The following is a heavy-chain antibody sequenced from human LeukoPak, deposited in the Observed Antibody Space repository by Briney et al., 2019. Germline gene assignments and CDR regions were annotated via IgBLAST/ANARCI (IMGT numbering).Heavy chain of an antibody. V-gene: IGHV1-69*04. Sequence: GSSVKVSCKASGGTFSSYAISWVRQAPGQGLEWMGRIIPILGIANYAQKFQGRVTMTEDTSTDTAYMELSSLRSEDTAVYYCATGGGLVGATWGFDYWGQGTLVTVSS. CDR2: IIPILGIA. CDR1: GGTFSSYA. J-gene: IGHJ4*02. CDR3: ATGGGLVGATWGFDY. D-gene: IGHD1-26*01.